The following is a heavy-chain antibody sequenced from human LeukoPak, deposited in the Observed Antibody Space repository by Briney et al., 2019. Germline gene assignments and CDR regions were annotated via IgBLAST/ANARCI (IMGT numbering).Heavy chain of an antibody. V-gene: IGHV3-23*01. J-gene: IGHJ4*02. CDR1: GFTFSSYA. D-gene: IGHD6-19*01. CDR2: ISGSGGST. CDR3: AKDRVAVAGTVPPLFDY. Sequence: GGSLRLSCAASGFTFSSYAMSWVRQAPGKGLEWASAISGSGGSTYYADSVKGRFTISRDNSKNTLYLQMNSLRAEDTAVYYCAKDRVAVAGTVPPLFDYWGQGTLVTVSS.